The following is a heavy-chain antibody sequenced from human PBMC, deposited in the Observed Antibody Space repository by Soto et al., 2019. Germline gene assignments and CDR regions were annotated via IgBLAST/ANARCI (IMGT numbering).Heavy chain of an antibody. V-gene: IGHV3-53*01. CDR3: ASGPGAIAAAGNVGDY. Sequence: PGGSLRLSCAASGFTVSSNYMSWVRQAPGKGLEWVSVIYSGGSTYYADSVKGRFTISRDNSKDTLYLQMNSLRAEDTAVYYCASGPGAIAAAGNVGDYWGQGTLVTVSS. CDR2: IYSGGST. CDR1: GFTVSSNY. D-gene: IGHD6-13*01. J-gene: IGHJ4*02.